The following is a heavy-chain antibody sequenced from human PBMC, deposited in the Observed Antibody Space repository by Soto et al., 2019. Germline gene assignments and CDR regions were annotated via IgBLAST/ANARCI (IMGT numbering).Heavy chain of an antibody. CDR2: IYHSGST. D-gene: IGHD3-16*01. CDR1: GGSISSSHW. J-gene: IGHJ4*02. V-gene: IGHV4-4*02. Sequence: QVQLQESGPGLVKPSGTLSLSCAVSGGSISSSHWWTWVRQPPGKGLEWIGEIYHSGSTNYNPSLKSRVTISVDTSRNQFSLNLSSVTAADSAVYYCASSGGGEDYWGQGILVTVSS. CDR3: ASSGGGEDY.